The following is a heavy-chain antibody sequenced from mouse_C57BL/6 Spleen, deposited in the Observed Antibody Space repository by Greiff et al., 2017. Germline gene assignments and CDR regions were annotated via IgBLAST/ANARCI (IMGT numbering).Heavy chain of an antibody. CDR1: GYTFTSYW. D-gene: IGHD1-1*01. V-gene: IGHV1-69*01. J-gene: IGHJ4*01. Sequence: QVQLQQSGPELVMPGASVKLSCKASGYTFTSYWMHWVKQRPGQGLEWIGEIDPSDSYTNYNQKFKGKSTLTVDKSSSTAYMQLSSLTSEDSAVYYCARSGYSSYEGVYYWGQGTSVTVSS. CDR3: ARSGYSSYEGVYY. CDR2: IDPSDSYT.